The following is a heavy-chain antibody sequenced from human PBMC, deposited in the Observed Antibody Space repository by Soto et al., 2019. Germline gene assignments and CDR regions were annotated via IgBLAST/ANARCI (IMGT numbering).Heavy chain of an antibody. CDR3: ARWDDYGASDQYHFDH. J-gene: IGHJ4*02. D-gene: IGHD4-17*01. CDR1: GYTFTASG. Sequence: ASVKVSGKASGYTFTASGISWVRQAPGQGLEWMGWTSIYNGHTEYSPKFLGRVVMTTDTSADTAYLELRSLRPDDAALYYCARWDDYGASDQYHFDHWGQGTLVTSPQ. CDR2: TSIYNGHT. V-gene: IGHV1-18*01.